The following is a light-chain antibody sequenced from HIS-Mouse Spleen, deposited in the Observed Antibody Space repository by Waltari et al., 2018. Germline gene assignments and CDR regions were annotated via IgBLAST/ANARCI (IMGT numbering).Light chain of an antibody. Sequence: QSALTQPPSASGSPGQSVTISCTGTSSYVGGYNYVSWYQQHPGKAPKLMIYEVSRRPSGVPDRFSGSKSGNTASLTVYGLQAEDEADYYCSSYAGSNNYVFGTGTKVTVL. CDR3: SSYAGSNNYV. CDR1: SSYVGGYNY. CDR2: EVS. V-gene: IGLV2-8*01. J-gene: IGLJ1*01.